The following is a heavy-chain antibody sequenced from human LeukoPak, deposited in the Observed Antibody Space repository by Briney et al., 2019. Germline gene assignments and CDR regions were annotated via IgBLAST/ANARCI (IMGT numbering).Heavy chain of an antibody. CDR1: GGTFSSYA. V-gene: IGHV1-69*05. CDR2: IIPIFGTA. CDR3: ARGNCSSTSCYLWFDP. D-gene: IGHD2-2*01. J-gene: IGHJ5*02. Sequence: GASVKVSCKASGGTFSSYAISWVRQAPGQGLEWMGGIIPIFGTANYVQKFQGRVTITTDESTSTAYMELSSLRSEDTAVYYCARGNCSSTSCYLWFDPWGQGTLVTVSS.